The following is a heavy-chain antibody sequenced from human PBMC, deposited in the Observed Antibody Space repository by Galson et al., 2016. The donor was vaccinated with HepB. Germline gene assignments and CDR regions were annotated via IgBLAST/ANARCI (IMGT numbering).Heavy chain of an antibody. CDR3: ARRVTMVRGLPTFLDY. J-gene: IGHJ4*02. CDR1: GYTFTSYG. Sequence: SVKVSCKASGYTFTSYGISWVRQATGQGLEWMGWISAYNGNTNYAQKLQGRVTMTTDTSTSTAYMELRSLRSDDTAVYYCARRVTMVRGLPTFLDYWGQGTLVTVSS. D-gene: IGHD3-10*01. V-gene: IGHV1-18*01. CDR2: ISAYNGNT.